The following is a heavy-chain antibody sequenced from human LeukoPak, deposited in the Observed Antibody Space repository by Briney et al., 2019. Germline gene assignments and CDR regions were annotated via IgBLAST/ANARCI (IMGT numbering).Heavy chain of an antibody. J-gene: IGHJ4*02. CDR2: INHSGST. CDR3: AREVLSIAARPFDY. V-gene: IGHV4-34*01. Sequence: KPSETLSLTCAVYGGSFSGYYWSWIRQPPGKGLEWIGEINHSGSTNYNPSLKSRVTISVDTSKNQFSLKLSSVTAADTAVYYCAREVLSIAARPFDYWGQGTLVTVSS. CDR1: GGSFSGYY. D-gene: IGHD6-6*01.